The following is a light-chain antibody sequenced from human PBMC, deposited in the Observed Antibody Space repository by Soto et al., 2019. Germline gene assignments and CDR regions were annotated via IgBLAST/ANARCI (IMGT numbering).Light chain of an antibody. Sequence: VLTQPPPVSGAPGQRVTISCTGSSSNIGAVYDVHWYQHLPGTAPKLLIYGSTNRPSGVPDRFSGSKSGSSASLAITGLRAEDEADYYCLSYDSSLSGFVFGSGTKVTAL. CDR1: SSNIGAVYD. J-gene: IGLJ1*01. CDR3: LSYDSSLSGFV. CDR2: GST. V-gene: IGLV1-40*01.